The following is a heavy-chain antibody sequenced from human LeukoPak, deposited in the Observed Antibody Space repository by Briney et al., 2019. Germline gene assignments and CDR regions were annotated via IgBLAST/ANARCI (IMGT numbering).Heavy chain of an antibody. CDR3: ARLFGSGSYYSPTDY. CDR1: GYSFTSYW. CDR2: IYPGDSDT. Sequence: GGSLEISCQGSGYSFTSYWIGWGRQVPGKGLEGMGIIYPGDSDTRYSPSFQGQVTISADKSISTAYLQWSSLKASDTAMYYCARLFGSGSYYSPTDYWGQGTLVTVYS. J-gene: IGHJ4*02. D-gene: IGHD3-10*01. V-gene: IGHV5-51*01.